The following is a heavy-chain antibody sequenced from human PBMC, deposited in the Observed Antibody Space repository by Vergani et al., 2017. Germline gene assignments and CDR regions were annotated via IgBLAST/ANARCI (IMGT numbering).Heavy chain of an antibody. CDR1: GGSFSGYY. CDR3: ARGGGDGYNYYGYYYYGMDV. D-gene: IGHD5-24*01. CDR2: INHSGST. V-gene: IGHV4-34*01. J-gene: IGHJ6*02. Sequence: QVQLQQWGAGLLKPSETLSLTCAVYGGSFSGYYWSWIRQPPGKGLEWIGEINHSGSTNYNPSLKSRVTISVDTSKNQFSLKRSSVTAADTAVYYCARGGGDGYNYYGYYYYGMDVWGQGP.